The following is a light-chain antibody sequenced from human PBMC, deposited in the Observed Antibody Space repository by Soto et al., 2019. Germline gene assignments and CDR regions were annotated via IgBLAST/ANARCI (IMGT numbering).Light chain of an antibody. Sequence: QSALTQPASVSGSPGQSITISCTGTSSDVGGYNYVSWYQQHPGKAPKLMIYDVSNRPSGVSNRFSGSKSGNTASLTISGLQAEDEADYYCSSYTRSGNYVFGPGTKLTVL. CDR1: SSDVGGYNY. V-gene: IGLV2-14*01. CDR2: DVS. J-gene: IGLJ1*01. CDR3: SSYTRSGNYV.